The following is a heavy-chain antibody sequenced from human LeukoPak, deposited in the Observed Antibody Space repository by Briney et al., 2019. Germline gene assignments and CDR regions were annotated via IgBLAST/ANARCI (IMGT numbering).Heavy chain of an antibody. Sequence: PGRSLRLSCAASGFTFSSYAMHWVRQAPGKGLEWVAVISYDGSNKYYADSVKGRFTISRNNSKNTLYLQMNSLRAEDTAVYYCARGGGSKYCSSTSCYPIDYWGQGTLVTVSS. D-gene: IGHD2-2*01. CDR3: ARGGGSKYCSSTSCYPIDY. CDR1: GFTFSSYA. V-gene: IGHV3-30*04. J-gene: IGHJ4*02. CDR2: ISYDGSNK.